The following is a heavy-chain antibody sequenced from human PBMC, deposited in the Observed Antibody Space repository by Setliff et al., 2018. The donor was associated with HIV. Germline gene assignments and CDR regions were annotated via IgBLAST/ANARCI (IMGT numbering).Heavy chain of an antibody. CDR1: GFTFNNAW. J-gene: IGHJ6*02. Sequence: GGSLRLSCVASGFTFNNAWVNWVRQAPGKGLEWLGRIKKSSDGGKTGDASPVKGRFTISRDDSKNTLYLQMNSLKIEDTAVYFCATDNGPSYSMDIWGQGTTVTVSS. CDR2: IKKSSDGGKT. D-gene: IGHD2-21*01. V-gene: IGHV3-15*01. CDR3: ATDNGPSYSMDI.